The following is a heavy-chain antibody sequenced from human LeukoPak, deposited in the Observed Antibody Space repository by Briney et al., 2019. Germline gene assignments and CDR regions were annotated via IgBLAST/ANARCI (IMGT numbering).Heavy chain of an antibody. V-gene: IGHV4-38-2*01. Sequence: SETLSLTCAVSGSSLTSNYFWAWFRQPPGKGLEWIATIYHSWGIYFNPSLKSRVSISLDASKNQFFLKLASVTAADTAIYYCARNVTAGFFDYWGQGILITVSS. CDR1: GSSLTSNYF. CDR3: ARNVTAGFFDY. J-gene: IGHJ4*02. CDR2: IYHSWGI. D-gene: IGHD1-1*01.